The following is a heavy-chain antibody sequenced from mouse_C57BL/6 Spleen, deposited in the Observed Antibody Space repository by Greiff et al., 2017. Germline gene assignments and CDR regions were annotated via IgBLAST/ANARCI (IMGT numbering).Heavy chain of an antibody. CDR1: GYAFSSSW. CDR2: IYPGDGDT. J-gene: IGHJ1*03. CDR3: ARSDYYGDRGYFDV. D-gene: IGHD1-1*01. Sequence: QVQLQQPGPELVKPGASVKISCKASGYAFSSSWMNWVKQRPGQGLEWIGRIYPGDGDTNYNGKFKGKSTLTADKSSSTAYMQLSSLTSEDSAVXVCARSDYYGDRGYFDVWGTGTTGTVSS. V-gene: IGHV1-82*01.